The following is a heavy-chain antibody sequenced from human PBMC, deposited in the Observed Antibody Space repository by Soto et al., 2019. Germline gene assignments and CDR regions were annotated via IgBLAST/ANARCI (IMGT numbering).Heavy chain of an antibody. CDR1: GFTFSGYS. CDR2: ISSRSTNI. D-gene: IGHD6-19*01. Sequence: XVSLLLSFVGSGFTFSGYSMAGVRQAAGRGLEWVASISSRSTNIDYADSVKGRFTISRDNAKNLVSLQMSSLRGEDTALYYCAKFTEPGYSSIWYYFEYWGQGTPVTVPS. J-gene: IGHJ4*02. CDR3: AKFTEPGYSSIWYYFEY. V-gene: IGHV3-21*06.